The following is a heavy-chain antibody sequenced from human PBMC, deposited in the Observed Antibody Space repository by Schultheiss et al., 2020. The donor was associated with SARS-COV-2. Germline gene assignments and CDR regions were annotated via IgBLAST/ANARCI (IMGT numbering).Heavy chain of an antibody. Sequence: SQTLSLTCTVSGGSISSYYWSWIRQPPGKGLEWIGYIYYSGSTNYNPSLKSRVTISVDTSKNQFSLKLSSVTAADTAVYYCARPASTGDHRDFDLWGRGTLVTVSS. CDR1: GGSISSYY. D-gene: IGHD7-27*01. CDR2: IYYSGST. J-gene: IGHJ2*01. V-gene: IGHV4-59*08. CDR3: ARPASTGDHRDFDL.